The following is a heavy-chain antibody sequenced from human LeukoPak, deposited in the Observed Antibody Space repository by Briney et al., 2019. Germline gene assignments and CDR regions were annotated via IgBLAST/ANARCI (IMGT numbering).Heavy chain of an antibody. CDR3: ARDRGGFGYLDY. V-gene: IGHV3-21*01. J-gene: IGHJ4*02. D-gene: IGHD3-10*01. CDR1: GFTFSSYS. Sequence: GGSLRLSCAASGFTFSSYSMNWVRQAPGKGLEWVSSISSSSSYIYYADSVKGRFTISRDNAKNSRYLQMNSLRAEDTAVYYCARDRGGFGYLDYWGQGTLVTVSS. CDR2: ISSSSSYI.